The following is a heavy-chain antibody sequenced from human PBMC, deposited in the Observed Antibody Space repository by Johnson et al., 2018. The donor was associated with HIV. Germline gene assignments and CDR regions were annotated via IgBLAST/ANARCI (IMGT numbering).Heavy chain of an antibody. D-gene: IGHD3-22*01. J-gene: IGHJ3*02. CDR2: IKGKTDGGTT. CDR3: ATVVVITQDAFDI. Sequence: VQLVESGGGLIEPGGSLRLSCAASGFIFSNAWITWVRQAPGKGLEWVGRIKGKTDGGTTDYAAPVKGRFTISRSESKNTLYLQMNSLKIEDTAVYYCATVVVITQDAFDIWGQGTMVTVSS. CDR1: GFIFSNAW. V-gene: IGHV3-15*01.